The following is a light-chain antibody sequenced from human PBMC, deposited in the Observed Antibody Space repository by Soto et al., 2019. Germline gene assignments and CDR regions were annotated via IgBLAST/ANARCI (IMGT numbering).Light chain of an antibody. CDR3: QQYGSSPLLT. J-gene: IGKJ4*01. CDR1: QSVSSSY. V-gene: IGKV3-20*01. Sequence: EIVLTQSPGTLSLSPGERATLSCRASQSVSSSYLAWYQQKPGQAPRLLIYGASSRATGIPDRFSGSGSGTDFTLTISRLEHEDDAVYYCQQYGSSPLLTFGGGTKVEIK. CDR2: GAS.